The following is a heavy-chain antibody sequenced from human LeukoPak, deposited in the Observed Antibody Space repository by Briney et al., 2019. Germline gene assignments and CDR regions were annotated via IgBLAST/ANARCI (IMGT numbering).Heavy chain of an antibody. V-gene: IGHV4-30-4*01. J-gene: IGHJ2*01. CDR2: IYYSGSA. Sequence: SETLSLTCTVSGGSITSGDSYWSWIRQPPGKGLEWIGYIYYSGSAYSIPSLRSRLTMSLDTSKKQFSLKLTSVTAADTAVYYCARAYGDGDWYFDLWGRGALVTISS. CDR1: GGSITSGDSY. CDR3: ARAYGDGDWYFDL. D-gene: IGHD4-17*01.